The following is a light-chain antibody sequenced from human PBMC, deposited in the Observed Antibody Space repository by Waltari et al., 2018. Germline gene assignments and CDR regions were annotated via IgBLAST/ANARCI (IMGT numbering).Light chain of an antibody. CDR3: HHYYIPPLT. CDR1: QSLFSTSNSKTY. J-gene: IGKJ5*01. Sequence: DIVMTQSPDFLAVSLGERATINCKSSQSLFSTSNSKTYISWYQQKPGQPPKLRIYWASTPGSGVPDRFSGSGSGTDFTLTISSLQAEDVAVYYCHHYYIPPLTFGQGTRLEIK. CDR2: WAS. V-gene: IGKV4-1*01.